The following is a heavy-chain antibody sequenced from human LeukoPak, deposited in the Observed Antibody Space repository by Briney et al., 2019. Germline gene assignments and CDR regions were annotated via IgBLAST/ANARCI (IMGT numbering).Heavy chain of an antibody. V-gene: IGHV1-46*01. CDR3: ARELSSGWYSGGAFDI. CDR2: INPSGGST. D-gene: IGHD6-19*01. J-gene: IGHJ3*02. CDR1: GYTFTSYY. Sequence: ASVKVSCKASGYTFTSYYMHWVRQAPGQGLEWMGIINPSGGSTSYAQRFQGRVTMTSDTSTSTVYMELSSLRSDDTAVYYCARELSSGWYSGGAFDIWGQGTMVTVSS.